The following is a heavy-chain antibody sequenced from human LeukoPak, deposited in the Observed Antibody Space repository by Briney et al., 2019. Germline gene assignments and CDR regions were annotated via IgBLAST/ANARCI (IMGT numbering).Heavy chain of an antibody. D-gene: IGHD4-11*01. J-gene: IGHJ6*02. CDR3: ARLLYYSNYGFSRGMDV. CDR1: GYSFTSYW. V-gene: IGHV5-51*01. CDR2: IYPGDSDT. Sequence: GESLKISCKGSGYSFTSYWIGWVRQMPGKGLEWMGIIYPGDSDTRYSPSFQGQVTISADKSISTAYLQWSNLKASDTAMYYCARLLYYSNYGFSRGMDVWGQGTTVTVSS.